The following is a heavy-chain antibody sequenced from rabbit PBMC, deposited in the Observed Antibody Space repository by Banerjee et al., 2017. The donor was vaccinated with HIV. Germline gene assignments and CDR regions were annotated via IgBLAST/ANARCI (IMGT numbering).Heavy chain of an antibody. V-gene: IGHV1S45*01. CDR2: IYGGSSDTT. J-gene: IGHJ4*01. CDR1: GFSFSSGYD. CDR3: ARDLAGVIGWNFNL. Sequence: QEQLEESGGGLVKPGASLTLTCTASGFSFSSGYDMCWVRQAPGKGLEWIACIYGGSSDTTYYASWAKGRFTISKTSSTTVTLQMTSLTAADTATYFCARDLAGVIGWNFNLWGPGTLVTVS. D-gene: IGHD4-1*01.